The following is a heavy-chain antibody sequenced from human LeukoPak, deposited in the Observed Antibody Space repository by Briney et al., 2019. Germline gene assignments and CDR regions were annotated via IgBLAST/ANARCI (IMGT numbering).Heavy chain of an antibody. CDR1: GGSLSPYY. CDR2: VYSTGTT. D-gene: IGHD3-16*01. Sequence: SDTLSLTCTVSGGSLSPYYWTWLRQSPGKGLEWIGYVYSTGTTNYNPSLRSRVTISVDTSKNQFSLKLSSVTAADTAVYYCARTLRLGEFGTPSVDYWGQGTLVTVSS. CDR3: ARTLRLGEFGTPSVDY. J-gene: IGHJ4*02. V-gene: IGHV4-59*07.